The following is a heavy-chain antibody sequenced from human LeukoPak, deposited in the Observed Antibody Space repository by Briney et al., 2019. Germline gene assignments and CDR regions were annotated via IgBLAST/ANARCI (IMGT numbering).Heavy chain of an antibody. J-gene: IGHJ6*02. V-gene: IGHV3-23*01. CDR2: ICGSGGST. CDR3: ANLPGGSRQIYYYNYYGLDV. CDR1: GFTFSSYA. Sequence: GGCLRVSSAASGFTFSSYAMSWVRQAPGKGLGWVSAICGSGGSTYYADSVKVRFTISRDNSKNSMYLQINSVRAEDTAVYYYANLPGGSRQIYYYNYYGLDVWGQGTTVTVSS. D-gene: IGHD2-2*02.